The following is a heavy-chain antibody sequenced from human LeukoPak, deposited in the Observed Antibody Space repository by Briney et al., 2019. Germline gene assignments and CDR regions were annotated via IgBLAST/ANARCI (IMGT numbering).Heavy chain of an antibody. CDR3: ARWVGRFDY. CDR2: FDPEDGET. CDR1: GYTLTELS. Sequence: ASVKVSCKVSGYTLTELSMHWVRQAPGKGLEWMGGFDPEDGETIYAQKFQGRVTIARDTSANTVYMELSSLRVEDTAVYYCARWVGRFDYWGQGTLVTVSS. J-gene: IGHJ4*02. V-gene: IGHV1-24*01. D-gene: IGHD5-24*01.